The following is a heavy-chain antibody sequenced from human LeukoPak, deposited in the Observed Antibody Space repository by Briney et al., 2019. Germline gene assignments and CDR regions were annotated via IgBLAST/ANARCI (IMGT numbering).Heavy chain of an antibody. J-gene: IGHJ4*02. CDR1: AFTFSNYA. D-gene: IGHD2/OR15-2a*01. Sequence: GGSLRLSCVASAFTFSNYAMCWVRQAPGKGLEWVSVISGSGESTYYADSVKGRFTISRDNSKNTLYLQMNSLRAEDTAVYYCAKDTSYGTVRGFGDCWGQGTLVTVSS. V-gene: IGHV3-23*01. CDR3: AKDTSYGTVRGFGDC. CDR2: ISGSGEST.